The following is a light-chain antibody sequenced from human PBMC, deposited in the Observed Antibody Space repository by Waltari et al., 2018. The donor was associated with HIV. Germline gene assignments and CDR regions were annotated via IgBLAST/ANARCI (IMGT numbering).Light chain of an antibody. J-gene: IGLJ3*02. CDR2: STS. Sequence: QTVVTQEPSLTVSPGGTVTLTCASSTGAVTSGYYPNWFQQKPGQAPRPLIYSTSNKHSSTPARFSGSLLGGKAALTLSCVQPEDEAEYYCLLYYGGAWVFGGGTKLTVL. CDR1: TGAVTSGYY. V-gene: IGLV7-43*01. CDR3: LLYYGGAWV.